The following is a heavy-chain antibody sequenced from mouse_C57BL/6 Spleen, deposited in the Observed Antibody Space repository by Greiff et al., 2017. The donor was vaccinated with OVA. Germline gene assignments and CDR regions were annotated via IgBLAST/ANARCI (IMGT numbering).Heavy chain of an antibody. D-gene: IGHD2-10*01. J-gene: IGHJ3*01. CDR3: AREGNLLGFAY. Sequence: VQLQQSGPELVKPGASVKISCKASGYAFSSSWMNWVKQRPGKGLEWIGRIYPGDGDTNYNGKFKGKATLTADKSSSTAYMQLSSLTSEDSAVYFCAREGNLLGFAYWGQGTLVTVSA. V-gene: IGHV1-82*01. CDR1: GYAFSSSW. CDR2: IYPGDGDT.